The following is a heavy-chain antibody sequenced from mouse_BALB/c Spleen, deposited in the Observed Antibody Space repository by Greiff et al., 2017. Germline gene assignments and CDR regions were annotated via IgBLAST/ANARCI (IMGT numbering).Heavy chain of an antibody. CDR1: GFTFNTYA. J-gene: IGHJ1*01. D-gene: IGHD3-3*01. CDR3: VRHEGTGRYFDV. CDR2: IRSKSNNYAT. Sequence: DVQLVESGGGLVQPKGSLKLSCAASGFTFNTYAMNWVRQAPGKGLEWVARIRSKSNNYATYYADSVKDRFTISRDDSQSMLYLQMNNLKTEDTAMYYCVRHEGTGRYFDVWGAGTTVTVSS. V-gene: IGHV10-1*02.